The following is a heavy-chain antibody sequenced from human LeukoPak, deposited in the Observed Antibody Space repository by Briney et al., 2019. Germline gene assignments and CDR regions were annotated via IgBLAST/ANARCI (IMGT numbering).Heavy chain of an antibody. V-gene: IGHV4-59*01. CDR3: ARDSDILTGYLAFDI. Sequence: SETLSLTCTVSGGSISSYYWSWIRQPPGKGLEWIGYIYCSGSTNYNPSLKSRVTISVDTSKNQFSLKLSSVTAADTAVYYCARDSDILTGYLAFDIWGQGTMVTVSS. J-gene: IGHJ3*02. CDR1: GGSISSYY. D-gene: IGHD3-9*01. CDR2: IYCSGST.